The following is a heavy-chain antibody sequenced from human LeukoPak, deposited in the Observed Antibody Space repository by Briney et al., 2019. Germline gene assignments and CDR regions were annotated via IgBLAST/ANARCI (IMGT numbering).Heavy chain of an antibody. V-gene: IGHV1-46*01. CDR2: INPSGGST. D-gene: IGHD6-19*01. Sequence: ASVKVSCKASGYTFTSYYMHWVRQAPGQGLEWMGLINPSGGSTSYAQKFQGRVTMTRDMSTSTVYMELSSLRSEDTAVYYCARDHSSGWEAYYFDYWGQGTLVTVSS. CDR1: GYTFTSYY. J-gene: IGHJ4*02. CDR3: ARDHSSGWEAYYFDY.